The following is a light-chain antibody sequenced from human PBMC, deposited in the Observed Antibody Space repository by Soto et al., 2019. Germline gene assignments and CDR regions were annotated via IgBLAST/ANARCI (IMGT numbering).Light chain of an antibody. CDR3: CSYAGSSTYV. V-gene: IGLV2-23*02. J-gene: IGLJ1*01. CDR1: SSYVGSYNL. Sequence: QSVLTQPASVSGSPGQSITISCTGTSSYVGSYNLVSWYQQHPGKAPKLMIYEVSKRPSGVSNRFSGSKSGNPASLTISGLQAEDEADYYCCSYAGSSTYVFGTGTKVTVL. CDR2: EVS.